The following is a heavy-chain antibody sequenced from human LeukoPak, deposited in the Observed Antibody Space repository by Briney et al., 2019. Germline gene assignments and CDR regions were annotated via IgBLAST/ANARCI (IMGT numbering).Heavy chain of an antibody. CDR2: INHSGST. V-gene: IGHV4-34*01. D-gene: IGHD3-3*01. Sequence: PSETLSLTCAVYGGSFSGYYWSWIRQPPGKGLEWIGEINHSGSTNYNPSLKSRVTISVDTSKNQFSLKLSSVTAADTAVYYCARGLTYYDFWSGYSSRAFDIWGQGTMVTVSS. J-gene: IGHJ3*02. CDR3: ARGLTYYDFWSGYSSRAFDI. CDR1: GGSFSGYY.